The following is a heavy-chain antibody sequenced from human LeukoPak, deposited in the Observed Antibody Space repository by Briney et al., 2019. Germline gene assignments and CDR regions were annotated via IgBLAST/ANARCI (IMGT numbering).Heavy chain of an antibody. Sequence: SETLSLTCAVYGRSFSGYYWSWIRQPPGKGLEWIGEINHSGSTNYNPSLKSRVTISVDTSKNQFSLKLSSVTAADTAVYYCARHTQLWSLFDYWGQGTLVTVSS. CDR3: ARHTQLWSLFDY. D-gene: IGHD5-18*01. J-gene: IGHJ4*02. CDR2: INHSGST. V-gene: IGHV4-34*01. CDR1: GRSFSGYY.